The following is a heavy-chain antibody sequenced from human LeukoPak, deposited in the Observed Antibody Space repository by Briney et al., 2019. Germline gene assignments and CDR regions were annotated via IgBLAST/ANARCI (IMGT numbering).Heavy chain of an antibody. CDR1: GFTFTSYA. D-gene: IGHD3-16*02. CDR3: AKDLLSSQRGLVGILDY. CDR2: FSGSGDGT. Sequence: GGSLRLSCAASGFTFTSYAMSWVRQAPGKGPEWVSTFSGSGDGTFYADSAKGRFTISRDTSKSTLYLQMNSLRAEDTALYFCAKDLLSSQRGLVGILDYWGQGTLVTVSS. J-gene: IGHJ4*02. V-gene: IGHV3-23*01.